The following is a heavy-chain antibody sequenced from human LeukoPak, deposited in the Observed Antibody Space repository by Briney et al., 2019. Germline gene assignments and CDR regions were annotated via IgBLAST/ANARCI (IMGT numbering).Heavy chain of an antibody. J-gene: IGHJ5*02. Sequence: GESLKISCKGSGYTFTTYWIGWVRQMPGKALEWMGIIYPSDSDTRYSPSFQGQVTISADKSINTAYLQWSSLKASDTAMYYCARHLPCASGTRGRFDPWGQGTLVTVSS. CDR2: IYPSDSDT. V-gene: IGHV5-51*01. CDR1: GYTFTTYW. CDR3: ARHLPCASGTRGRFDP. D-gene: IGHD3-10*01.